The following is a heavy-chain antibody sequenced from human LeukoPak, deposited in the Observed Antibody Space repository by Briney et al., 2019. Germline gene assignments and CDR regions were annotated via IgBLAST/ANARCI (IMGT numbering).Heavy chain of an antibody. J-gene: IGHJ4*02. V-gene: IGHV3-30*01. CDR1: GFTFSSYA. D-gene: IGHD2-2*02. CDR3: ARDRNSPAIYYFDY. Sequence: GGSLRLSCAASGFTFSSYAMHWVRQAPGKGLEWMTVVSNDGRDKHYADSVKGRFTISRDNSENTLYLQMNTLRAEDTAVYYCARDRNSPAIYYFDYWGQGTLVTVSS. CDR2: VSNDGRDK.